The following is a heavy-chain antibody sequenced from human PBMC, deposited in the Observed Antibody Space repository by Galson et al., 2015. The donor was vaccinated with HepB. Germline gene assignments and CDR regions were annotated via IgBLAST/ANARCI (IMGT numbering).Heavy chain of an antibody. CDR3: ARLKAVAAAGAGYLDY. CDR2: IDLDDSET. J-gene: IGHJ4*02. D-gene: IGHD6-13*01. V-gene: IGHV5-51*03. Sequence: QSGAEVKKPGESLRISCKVSGLSSGTNWIARVRQMPEKGLELMGIIDLDDSETRYSPSFEGQVTISADGSIDTAYLQWSSLKASDSAIYFCARLKAVAAAGAGYLDYWGQGALITVSS. CDR1: GLSSGTNW.